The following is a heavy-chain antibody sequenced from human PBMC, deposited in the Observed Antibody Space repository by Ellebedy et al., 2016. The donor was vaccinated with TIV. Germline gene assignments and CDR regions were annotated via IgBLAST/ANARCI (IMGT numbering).Heavy chain of an antibody. CDR3: AYEEGSSGY. CDR2: IKEDGSEK. Sequence: GESLKISXAASGFTFSSYWMSWVSQAPGKGLEWVANIKEDGSEKYYVDSVKGRFTISRDNAKNSLYLQMNSLRAEDTAVYYCAYEEGSSGYWGQGTLVTVSS. D-gene: IGHD3-22*01. V-gene: IGHV3-7*01. J-gene: IGHJ4*02. CDR1: GFTFSSYW.